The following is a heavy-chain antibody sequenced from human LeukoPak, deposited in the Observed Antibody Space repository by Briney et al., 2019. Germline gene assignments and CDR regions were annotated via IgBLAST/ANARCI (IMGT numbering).Heavy chain of an antibody. CDR3: AKDFYVSSGSRYDY. CDR2: IDGGGGRT. CDR1: GFAFSSYA. Sequence: GGSLRLSCTASGFAFSSYAMSWVRQAPGVGLEWVSAIDGGGGRTWHADSVRGRFTISRDNSKDTLFMQMNSLRAEDTAVYYCAKDFYVSSGSRYDYWGQGTLVTVSS. D-gene: IGHD3-22*01. V-gene: IGHV3-23*01. J-gene: IGHJ4*02.